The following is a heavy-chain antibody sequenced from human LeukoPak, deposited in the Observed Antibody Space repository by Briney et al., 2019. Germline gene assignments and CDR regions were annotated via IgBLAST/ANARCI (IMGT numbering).Heavy chain of an antibody. CDR2: VYYSGRT. V-gene: IGHV4-59*01. D-gene: IGHD3-10*01. CDR1: GGSFEHYF. J-gene: IGHJ4*02. Sequence: SETLSLTCTVSGGSFEHYFWSWIRQPPGKGLEWIGYVYYSGRTDYSPSLKSRLTISADTSTNQFSLKLNSVTAADPAVYYCASHRRSHGSEYWGQGTLVTVSS. CDR3: ASHRRSHGSEY.